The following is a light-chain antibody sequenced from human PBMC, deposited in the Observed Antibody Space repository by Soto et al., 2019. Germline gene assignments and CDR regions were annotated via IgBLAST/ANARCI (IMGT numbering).Light chain of an antibody. CDR3: QQYFEWPPMT. CDR1: ETVATN. J-gene: IGKJ1*01. V-gene: IGKV3-15*01. CDR2: GAS. Sequence: PGETATLSCWASETVATNLAWYQQKPGQAPRLLISGASTRAAGISDRFRGSGSGTEFTLTISSLRSEDSAIYYCQQYFEWPPMTFGQGTKVDTK.